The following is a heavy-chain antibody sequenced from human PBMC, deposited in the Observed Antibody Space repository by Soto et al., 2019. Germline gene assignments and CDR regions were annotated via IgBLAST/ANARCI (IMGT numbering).Heavy chain of an antibody. CDR1: GDSISNSRFY. Sequence: PSETLSLTCSVSGDSISNSRFYWAWIRQPPGEGLEWIGSIYHTGNAYYNPSLKSRVTIFVDTSKNQFSLKLTSVTAADTALYYCARDYFSSSDDTTNWFDPCGQGRLDTVSS. V-gene: IGHV4-39*01. J-gene: IGHJ5*02. CDR3: ARDYFSSSDDTTNWFDP. CDR2: IYHTGNA. D-gene: IGHD3-22*01.